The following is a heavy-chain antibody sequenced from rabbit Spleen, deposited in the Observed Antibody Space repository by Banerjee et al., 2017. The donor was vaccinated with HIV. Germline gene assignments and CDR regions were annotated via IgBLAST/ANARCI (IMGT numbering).Heavy chain of an antibody. J-gene: IGHJ3*01. CDR2: VNAATGKP. Sequence: QEELEESGGGLVKPEGSLTLTCKASGFSFSDRDVLCWVRQAPGKGLEWIACVNAATGKPVYSTWAKGRFTISTTSSTTVTLQMTSLTAADTATYFCARDLAGAIGWNFDFRGQGTLVTVS. V-gene: IGHV1S45*01. CDR1: GFSFSDRDV. D-gene: IGHD4-1*01. CDR3: ARDLAGAIGWNFDF.